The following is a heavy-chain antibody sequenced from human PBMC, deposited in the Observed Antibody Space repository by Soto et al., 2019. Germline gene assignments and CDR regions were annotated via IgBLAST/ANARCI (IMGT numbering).Heavy chain of an antibody. CDR3: ARYCSGGSCYPYYYYGMDV. D-gene: IGHD2-15*01. V-gene: IGHV3-48*02. CDR2: ISSSSTI. Sequence: PGESLRLSCAASGFTFSSYSMNWVRQAPGKGLEWVSYISSSSTIYYADSVKGRFTISRDNAKNSLYLQMNSLRDEDTAVYYCARYCSGGSCYPYYYYGMDVWGQGTTVTVSS. CDR1: GFTFSSYS. J-gene: IGHJ6*02.